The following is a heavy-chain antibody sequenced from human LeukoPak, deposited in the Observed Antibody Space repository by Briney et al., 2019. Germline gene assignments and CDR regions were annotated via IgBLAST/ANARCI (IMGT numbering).Heavy chain of an antibody. Sequence: GGSLRLSCAASGSTFSNYWMHWVRQAPGKGLEWVSRINTDGSGTTYADSVKGRFTISRDNAKNTLYLQMNSLRAEDTAVYYCARRGYSGYDYGYWGQGTLVTVSS. V-gene: IGHV3-74*01. J-gene: IGHJ4*02. D-gene: IGHD5-12*01. CDR3: ARRGYSGYDYGY. CDR2: INTDGSGT. CDR1: GSTFSNYW.